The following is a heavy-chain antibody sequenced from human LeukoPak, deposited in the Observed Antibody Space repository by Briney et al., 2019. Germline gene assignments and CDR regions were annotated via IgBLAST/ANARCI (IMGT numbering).Heavy chain of an antibody. D-gene: IGHD5-18*01. V-gene: IGHV3-21*04. J-gene: IGHJ6*02. CDR2: ISSRSVYV. CDR3: ARDTWIQLWPAPYGMDV. CDR1: GFTVSSNY. Sequence: PGGSLRLSCAASGFTVSSNYMSWVRQAPGKGLEWVSYISSRSVYVFYAESVKGRFTISRDDSKSSLYPQLNSLRAEDTAVYYCARDTWIQLWPAPYGMDVWGQGTTVTVSS.